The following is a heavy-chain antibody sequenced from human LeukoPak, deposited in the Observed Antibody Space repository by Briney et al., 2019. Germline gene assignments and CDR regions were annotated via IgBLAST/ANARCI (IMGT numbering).Heavy chain of an antibody. Sequence: ASVKVSCKASGYTFGGYYIHWVRQAPGQGLEWMGWINPNSGGTNYAQKFQGRVTMTRDTSIRTAYMELSSLRSDDTALYYCARGPLGGAGYYYYGMDVWGQGTTVTVSS. CDR3: ARGPLGGAGYYYYGMDV. V-gene: IGHV1-2*02. CDR2: INPNSGGT. J-gene: IGHJ6*02. CDR1: GYTFGGYY.